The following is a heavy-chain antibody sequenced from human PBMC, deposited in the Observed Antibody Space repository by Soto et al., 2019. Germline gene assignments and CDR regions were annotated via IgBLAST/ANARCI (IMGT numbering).Heavy chain of an antibody. CDR1: GFAFSTYD. Sequence: GGSLRLSCAASGFAFSTYDFHWVRQAPGKELEWLAIITSDVNYKYYADSVKGRFTISRDNSKNTLFLQMNSLRAEDTAVYYCAKGGSFDIWGQGTLVTVSS. D-gene: IGHD3-16*01. CDR2: ITSDVNYK. CDR3: AKGGSFDI. J-gene: IGHJ4*02. V-gene: IGHV3-30*18.